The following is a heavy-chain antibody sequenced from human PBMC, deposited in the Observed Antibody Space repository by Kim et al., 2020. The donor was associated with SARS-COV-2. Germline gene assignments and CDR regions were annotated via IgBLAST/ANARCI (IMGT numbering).Heavy chain of an antibody. Sequence: ASVKVSCKASGYTFTSYAMHWVRQAPGQRLEWMGWINAGNGNTKYSQKFQGRVTITRDTSASTAYMELSSLRSEDTAVYYCARDSRDGYNYHFDYWGQGTLVTVSS. J-gene: IGHJ4*02. CDR2: INAGNGNT. V-gene: IGHV1-3*01. CDR1: GYTFTSYA. CDR3: ARDSRDGYNYHFDY. D-gene: IGHD5-12*01.